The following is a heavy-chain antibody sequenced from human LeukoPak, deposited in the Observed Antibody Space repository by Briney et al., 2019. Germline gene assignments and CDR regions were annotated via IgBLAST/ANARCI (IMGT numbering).Heavy chain of an antibody. CDR3: ARVSGSRYYDSSVYYYDY. J-gene: IGHJ4*02. CDR1: GGSISSYY. D-gene: IGHD3-22*01. Sequence: PSETLSLTCTVSGGSISSYYWSWIRQPPGKGLEWIGYIYYSGSTNYNPSLKSRVTISVDTSKNQFSLKLSSVTAADTAVYYCARVSGSRYYDSSVYYYDYWGQGTLVTVSS. CDR2: IYYSGST. V-gene: IGHV4-59*01.